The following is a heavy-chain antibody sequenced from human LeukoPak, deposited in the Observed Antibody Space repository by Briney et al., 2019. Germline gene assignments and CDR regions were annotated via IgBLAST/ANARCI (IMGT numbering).Heavy chain of an antibody. CDR3: ARDSGLYSSGWYDY. J-gene: IGHJ4*02. V-gene: IGHV1-2*04. D-gene: IGHD6-19*01. CDR2: INPNSGGT. Sequence: ASVKVSCKASGYTFTGYYMHWVRQAPGQGLEWMGWINPNSGGTNYAQKFQGWVTMTRDTSISTAYMELSRLRSDDTAVYYCARDSGLYSSGWYDYWGQGTLVTVSP. CDR1: GYTFTGYY.